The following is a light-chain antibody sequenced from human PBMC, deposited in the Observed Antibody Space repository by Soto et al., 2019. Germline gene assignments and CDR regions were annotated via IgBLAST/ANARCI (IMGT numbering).Light chain of an antibody. CDR1: SSDVGGYNY. Sequence: QSALTQPASVSGSPGQSITISCTGTSSDVGGYNYVSWYQQHPGKAPKLMIYEFSNRPSGVSNRFSGSKSGNTASLTISGLQAEDEADYYFSSYTSSSTVVFGGGTKLTVL. CDR2: EFS. V-gene: IGLV2-14*01. J-gene: IGLJ2*01. CDR3: SSYTSSSTVV.